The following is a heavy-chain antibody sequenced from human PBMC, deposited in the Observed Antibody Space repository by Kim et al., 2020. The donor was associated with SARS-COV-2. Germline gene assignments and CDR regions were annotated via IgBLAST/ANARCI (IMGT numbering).Heavy chain of an antibody. CDR1: GFTFSYYT. CDR2: IWYDGSNK. D-gene: IGHD3-10*01. V-gene: IGHV3-33*06. CDR3: AKELEQRFGELGYYGMDV. Sequence: GGSLRLSCAASGFTFSYYTMHWVRQAPGKGLEWVAVIWYDGSNKYYADSVKGRFSISRDNSRNTVYLQMNSLGAEDTAVYYCAKELEQRFGELGYYGMDVWGQGTTVIVSS. J-gene: IGHJ6*02.